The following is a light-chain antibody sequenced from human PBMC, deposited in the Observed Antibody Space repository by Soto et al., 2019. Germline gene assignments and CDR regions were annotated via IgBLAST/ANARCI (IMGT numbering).Light chain of an antibody. V-gene: IGLV2-14*01. J-gene: IGLJ2*01. Sequence: QSALTQPASVSGSPGQSITISCTGTSSDVGGYNYVSWYQQHPGKAPKLMIYDVSNRPSGVSNRFSGSKSGNTASLTISGLQADDEADYYCSSYKSSSTPLSEVFGGGTKLTVL. CDR1: SSDVGGYNY. CDR2: DVS. CDR3: SSYKSSSTPLSEV.